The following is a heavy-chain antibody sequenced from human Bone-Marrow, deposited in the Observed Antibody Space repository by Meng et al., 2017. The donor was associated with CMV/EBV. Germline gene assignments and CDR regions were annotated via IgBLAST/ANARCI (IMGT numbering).Heavy chain of an antibody. D-gene: IGHD3-10*01. V-gene: IGHV4-31*02. CDR1: GGSSSSGGYY. CDR3: ASYGSGSFDY. J-gene: IGHJ4*02. Sequence: LTWTVSGGSSSSGGYYWSWIRQHPGKGLEWIGYIYYSGSTYYNPSLKSRVTISVDTSKNQFSLKLSSVTAADTAVYYCASYGSGSFDYWGQGTLVTVSS. CDR2: IYYSGST.